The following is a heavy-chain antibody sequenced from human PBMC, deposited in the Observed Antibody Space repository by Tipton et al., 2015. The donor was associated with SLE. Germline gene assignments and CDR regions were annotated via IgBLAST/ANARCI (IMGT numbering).Heavy chain of an antibody. D-gene: IGHD2/OR15-2a*01. CDR1: GGSISSQY. V-gene: IGHV4-59*08. CDR3: AREYIWIYAPAGWFDP. CDR2: IYSSGST. J-gene: IGHJ5*02. Sequence: TLSLTCSVPGGSISSQYWSWIRQSPGKGLEWIGFIYSSGSTNYNPSLKSRVTISVDMSKNQFSLKLSSATAADTAVYYCAREYIWIYAPAGWFDPWGQGTLVTVSS.